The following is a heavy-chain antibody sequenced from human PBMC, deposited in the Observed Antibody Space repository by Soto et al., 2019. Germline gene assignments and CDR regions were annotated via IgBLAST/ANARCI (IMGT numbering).Heavy chain of an antibody. CDR2: INPSGGST. V-gene: IGHV1-46*01. CDR1: GYTFTSYY. CDR3: ASKVSSPTSYVYY. J-gene: IGHJ4*02. Sequence: QVQLVQSGAEVKKPGASVKVSCKASGYTFTSYYMHWVRQAPGQGLEWMGIINPSGGSTSYAQKFQVRVTMTRDTSTSTVYLELSSLRSEDTAVYYCASKVSSPTSYVYYWGQGTLVTVSS.